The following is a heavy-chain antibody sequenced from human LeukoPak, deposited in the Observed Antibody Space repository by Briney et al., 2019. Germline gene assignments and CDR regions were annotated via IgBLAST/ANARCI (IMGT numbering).Heavy chain of an antibody. Sequence: PSETLSLTCAVSGGSIGASINSPNWWSWVRQPPGKGLEWIGEIFHSGSTNYNPSLKSRVTMSVDTSKNQFSLKLSSVTAADTAVYYCARRCPSLRFLEWRILTGKKNQDWYFDLWGRGTLVTVSS. J-gene: IGHJ2*01. CDR1: GGSIGASINSPNW. CDR3: ARRCPSLRFLEWRILTGKKNQDWYFDL. D-gene: IGHD3-3*01. V-gene: IGHV4-4*02. CDR2: IFHSGST.